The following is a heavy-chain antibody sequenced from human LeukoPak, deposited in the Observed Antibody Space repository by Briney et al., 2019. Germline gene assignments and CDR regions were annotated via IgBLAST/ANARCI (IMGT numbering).Heavy chain of an antibody. Sequence: GGSLRLSCAASGFTFSSYGMHWVRQAPGKGLEWVAVIWYDGSNKYYADSVKGRFTISRDNSKNTLYLQMNSLRAEDTAAYYCARDQDAIVVVPAALHPWGQGTLVTVSS. CDR3: ARDQDAIVVVPAALHP. CDR1: GFTFSSYG. D-gene: IGHD2-2*01. V-gene: IGHV3-33*01. CDR2: IWYDGSNK. J-gene: IGHJ5*02.